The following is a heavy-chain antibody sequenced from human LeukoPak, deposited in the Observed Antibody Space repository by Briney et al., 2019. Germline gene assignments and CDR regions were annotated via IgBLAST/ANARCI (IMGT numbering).Heavy chain of an antibody. CDR3: ARCFCSSTSCPDDY. V-gene: IGHV1-2*06. CDR1: GYTFTGYY. J-gene: IGHJ4*02. D-gene: IGHD2-2*01. CDR2: INPNSGGT. Sequence: ASVKVSCKASGYTFTGYYMHWMRQAPGQGLEWMGRINPNSGGTNYAQKFQGRVTMTRDTSISTAYMELSRLRSDDTAVYYCARCFCSSTSCPDDYWGQGTLVTVSS.